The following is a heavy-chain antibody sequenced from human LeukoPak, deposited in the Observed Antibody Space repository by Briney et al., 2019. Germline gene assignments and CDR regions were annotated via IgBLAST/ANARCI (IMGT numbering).Heavy chain of an antibody. CDR2: ISAYNGNT. CDR1: GYTFTSYG. Sequence: ASVKVSCKASGYTFTSYGISWVRQAPGQGLEWMGWISAYNGNTNYAQKYQGRVTMTTDTSTSTAYMELRSLRSDDTAIYHCARWEYCSSSSCYDESETFDYWGQGTLVTVSS. V-gene: IGHV1-18*01. D-gene: IGHD2-2*01. J-gene: IGHJ4*02. CDR3: ARWEYCSSSSCYDESETFDY.